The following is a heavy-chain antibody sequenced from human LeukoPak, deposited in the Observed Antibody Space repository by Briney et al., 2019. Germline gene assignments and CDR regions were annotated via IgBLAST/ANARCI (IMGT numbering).Heavy chain of an antibody. J-gene: IGHJ4*02. CDR2: ISSSSSTI. Sequence: GGSLRLSCAASGFTFSSYSMNWVRQAPGKGLEWVSYISSSSSTIYYADSVKGRFTISRDNAKNSLHLQMNSLRAEDAAVYYCARDLGTRKSIAFADWGQGTLVTVSS. CDR3: ARDLGTRKSIAFAD. D-gene: IGHD6-6*01. V-gene: IGHV3-48*04. CDR1: GFTFSSYS.